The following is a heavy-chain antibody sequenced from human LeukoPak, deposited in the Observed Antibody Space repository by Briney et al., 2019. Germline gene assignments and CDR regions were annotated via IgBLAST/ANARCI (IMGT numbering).Heavy chain of an antibody. J-gene: IGHJ4*02. CDR2: IYYSGST. D-gene: IGHD6-13*01. CDR3: ARSPTAAGTPYFDH. Sequence: SETLSLTCTVSGGSISSSSYYWGWIRQPPGKGLEWIGSIYYSGSTYYNPSLKSRVTISVDTSKNQFSLKLSSVTAADTAVYYCARSPTAAGTPYFDHWGQGTLVTVSS. V-gene: IGHV4-39*01. CDR1: GGSISSSSYY.